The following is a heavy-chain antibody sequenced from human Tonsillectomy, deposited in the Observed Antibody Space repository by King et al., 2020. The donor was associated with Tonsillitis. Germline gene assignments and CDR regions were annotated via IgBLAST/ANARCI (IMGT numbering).Heavy chain of an antibody. CDR1: GGTFSSYA. Sequence: QLVQSGAEVKKPGSSVKVSCKASGGTFSSYAISWVRQAPGQGLEWMGRIIPILGIANYAQKFQGRVTITADKSTSTAYMELSSLRSEDTAVYYCARDRRYCSGGSCYPDHYYYYGMDVWGQGTTVTVSS. CDR2: IIPILGIA. J-gene: IGHJ6*02. D-gene: IGHD2-15*01. CDR3: ARDRRYCSGGSCYPDHYYYYGMDV. V-gene: IGHV1-69*09.